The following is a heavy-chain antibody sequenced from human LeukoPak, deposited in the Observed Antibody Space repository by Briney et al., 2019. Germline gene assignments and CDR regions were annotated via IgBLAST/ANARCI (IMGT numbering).Heavy chain of an antibody. CDR1: GFTFDDYA. D-gene: IGHD6-13*01. V-gene: IGHV3-9*01. CDR3: AKDIGGSWYDY. J-gene: IGHJ4*02. Sequence: GGSLRLSCAASGFTFDDYAMHWVRQAPGKGLEWVSGISWNSGSIGYADSVKGRFTISRDNAKNSLYLQMNSLRAEDTALYYCAKDIGGSWYDYWGQGTLVTVSS. CDR2: ISWNSGSI.